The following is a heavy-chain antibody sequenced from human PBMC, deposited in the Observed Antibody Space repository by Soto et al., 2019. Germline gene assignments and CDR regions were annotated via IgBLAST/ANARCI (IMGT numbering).Heavy chain of an antibody. J-gene: IGHJ5*02. D-gene: IGHD3-10*01. CDR1: GYTFTSYG. CDR3: ARDAPPFGS. CDR2: SNAYNGNT. Sequence: QVQLVQSGAEVKKPGAAVKVSCKASGYTFTSYGISWVRQAPGQGREWMGWSNAYNGNTNYAQKLQGRVTMNTDTSTSTAYMEMRGLRSDDTAVYYVARDAPPFGSWGQRTLVHVSS. V-gene: IGHV1-18*01.